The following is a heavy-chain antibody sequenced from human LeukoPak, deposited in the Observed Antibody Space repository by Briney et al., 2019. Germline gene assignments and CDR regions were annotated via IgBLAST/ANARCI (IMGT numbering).Heavy chain of an antibody. Sequence: ASVKVSCKASGYTFTTKAIHWLRQAPGQGPEWMGSIHAGSGNTLYSKHFQGRVTFTWDTSANTVYMDLSSLSSEDTAVYYCARWPGNYDWSVYDSWGQGTLVIVSS. D-gene: IGHD3-9*01. CDR2: IHAGSGNT. CDR1: GYTFTTKA. CDR3: ARWPGNYDWSVYDS. J-gene: IGHJ4*02. V-gene: IGHV1-3*01.